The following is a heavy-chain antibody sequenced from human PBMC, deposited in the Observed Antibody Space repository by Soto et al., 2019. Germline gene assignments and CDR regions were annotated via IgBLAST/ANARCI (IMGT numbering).Heavy chain of an antibody. CDR3: ARDMDYYYGSGTGNGHGV. V-gene: IGHV1-2*02. D-gene: IGHD3-10*01. CDR2: INVKSGDI. CDR1: GYTFTAYC. J-gene: IGHJ6*02. Sequence: QVQLVQSGAEVKKPGASVRVSCKASGYTFTAYCVQWVRQAPGQGLQWRGWINVKSGDIKYAQAFQGRVHLTRDTYIRTGYNELDRLTPNDTAVYYCARDMDYYYGSGTGNGHGVWGQGTTVTV.